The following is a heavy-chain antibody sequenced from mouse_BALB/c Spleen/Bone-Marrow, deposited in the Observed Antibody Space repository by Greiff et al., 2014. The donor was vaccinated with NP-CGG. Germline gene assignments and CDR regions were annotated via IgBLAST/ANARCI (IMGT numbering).Heavy chain of an antibody. CDR3: ALYGNYAGN. CDR2: IYPGGGDT. CDR1: GYAFSSYW. J-gene: IGHJ3*01. V-gene: IGHV1-80*01. Sequence: QVQLQQSGAELVRPGSSVKISCKASGYAFSSYWMNWVKQRPGQGLEWIGQIYPGGGDTNYNGKFKGKATLTADKSSSTAYMQLSILTTEDSAVYFCALYGNYAGNWGQGTLVTVSA. D-gene: IGHD2-1*01.